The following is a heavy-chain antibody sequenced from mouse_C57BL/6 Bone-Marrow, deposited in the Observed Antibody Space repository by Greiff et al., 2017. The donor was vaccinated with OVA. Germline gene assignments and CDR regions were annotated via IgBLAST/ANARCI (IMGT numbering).Heavy chain of an antibody. D-gene: IGHD1-1*01. V-gene: IGHV14-2*01. CDR2: IDPEDGET. CDR3: AFSPTVVAYWYFDV. J-gene: IGHJ1*03. CDR1: GFNIKDYY. Sequence: EVQLVESGAELVKPGASVKLSCTASGFNIKDYYMHWVKQRTEQGLEWIGRIDPEDGETKYAQKFQGKATITADTSSNTAYLQLSSLTSEDTAVDYCAFSPTVVAYWYFDVWGTGTTVTVSS.